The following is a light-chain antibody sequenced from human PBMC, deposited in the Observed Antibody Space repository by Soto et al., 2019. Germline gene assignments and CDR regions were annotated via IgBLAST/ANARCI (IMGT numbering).Light chain of an antibody. CDR2: WAS. Sequence: DIVMTQSPDSLAVSLGERATINCKSSQSVQYRSNNNNYLAWYQQKPGQPPKLLIYWASTRESGVPDRFSGSGSGTDFTLTISSLQAEDVAVYYCQQYYSSPPTFGQGTKVEIK. CDR3: QQYYSSPPT. J-gene: IGKJ1*01. V-gene: IGKV4-1*01. CDR1: QSVQYRSNNNNY.